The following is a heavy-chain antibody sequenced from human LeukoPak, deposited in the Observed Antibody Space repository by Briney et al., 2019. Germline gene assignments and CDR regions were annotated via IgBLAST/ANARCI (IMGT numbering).Heavy chain of an antibody. CDR1: GFTFSSYA. CDR2: IIPILGIA. CDR3: ARDLGSGDYG. D-gene: IGHD4-17*01. Sequence: PGGSLRLSCAASGFTFSSYAISWVRQAPGQGLEWMGRIIPILGIANYAQKFQGRVTITADKSTSTAYMELSSLRSEDTAVYYCARDLGSGDYGWGQGTLVTVSS. V-gene: IGHV1-69*04. J-gene: IGHJ4*02.